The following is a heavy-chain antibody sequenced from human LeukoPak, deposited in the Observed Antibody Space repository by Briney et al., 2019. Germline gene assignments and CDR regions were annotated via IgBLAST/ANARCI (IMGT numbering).Heavy chain of an antibody. V-gene: IGHV3-23*01. Sequence: GGSLRLSCAASGFTFSSYAMSWVRQPPGKGLEWVSSISASAATTYYADSVKGRFTISRDNSKNTLYLQMNSLGDEDTASYYCASSGARWRGGSYYFDYWGQGSLVSVSS. J-gene: IGHJ4*02. D-gene: IGHD2-15*01. CDR1: GFTFSSYA. CDR2: ISASAATT. CDR3: ASSGARWRGGSYYFDY.